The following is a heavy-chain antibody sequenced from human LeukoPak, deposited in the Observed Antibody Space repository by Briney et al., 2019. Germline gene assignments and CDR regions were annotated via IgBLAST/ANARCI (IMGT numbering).Heavy chain of an antibody. D-gene: IGHD6-13*01. Sequence: GESLKISCQGSGYSFSSYWIGWVRQMPGKGLEWMGIIYPGDSDTRFSPSFQGQVTISADKSISTAYLQWSSLKASDTAMYFCARHFPPAAGIDYWGQGTLVTVSS. CDR1: GYSFSSYW. CDR2: IYPGDSDT. J-gene: IGHJ4*02. CDR3: ARHFPPAAGIDY. V-gene: IGHV5-51*01.